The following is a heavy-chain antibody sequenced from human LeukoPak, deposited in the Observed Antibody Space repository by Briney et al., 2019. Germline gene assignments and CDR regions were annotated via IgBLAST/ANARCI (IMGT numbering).Heavy chain of an antibody. Sequence: SETLSLTCAVYGGSFSGYYWSWIRQPPGKGLEWIGENNHSGSINYNPSLKSRVTISVDTSKNQYSLKLSSVTAADTAVYYCARWGSTLYYDILTGYSPANWFDPWGQGTLVTVSS. J-gene: IGHJ5*02. CDR1: GGSFSGYY. V-gene: IGHV4-34*01. CDR2: NNHSGSI. D-gene: IGHD3-9*01. CDR3: ARWGSTLYYDILTGYSPANWFDP.